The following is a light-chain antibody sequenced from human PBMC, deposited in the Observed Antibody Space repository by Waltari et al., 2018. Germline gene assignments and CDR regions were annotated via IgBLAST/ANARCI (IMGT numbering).Light chain of an antibody. Sequence: SYVLTQPPSVSVAPGQTARITCGGNNTGSKRVHWYQQKPGQAPVLVVYDDSDRPSGFPERFSGSNSGNTATLTISRVEAGDEADYYCQVWDSSSDHPEVFGTGTKVTVL. CDR3: QVWDSSSDHPEV. CDR2: DDS. CDR1: NTGSKR. J-gene: IGLJ1*01. V-gene: IGLV3-21*02.